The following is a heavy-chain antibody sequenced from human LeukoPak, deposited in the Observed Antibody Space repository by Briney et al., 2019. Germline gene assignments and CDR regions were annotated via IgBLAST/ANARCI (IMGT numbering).Heavy chain of an antibody. V-gene: IGHV3-21*01. CDR2: ISSSSSYI. CDR1: GFTFRSYS. CDR3: ARVEGSDWYLYYLDY. Sequence: GGSLRLPCAASGFTFRSYSMNWVRQAPGKWLEWVSCISSSSSYIYLADSVKGRFTISRDNAKNSLYLQMNSLRAEDMAVYYCARVEGSDWYLYYLDYWGQGTLVTVSS. D-gene: IGHD6-19*01. J-gene: IGHJ4*02.